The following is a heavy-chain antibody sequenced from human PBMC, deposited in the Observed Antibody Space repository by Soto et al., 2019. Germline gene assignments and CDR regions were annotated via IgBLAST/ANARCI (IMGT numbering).Heavy chain of an antibody. Sequence: GESLKISCKGSGYSFTSYWISWVRQMPGKGLEWMGRIDPSDSYTNYSPSFQGHVTISADKSISTAYLQWSSLKASDTAMYYCARYPGIAAAGTVVSPPARELDYYYGMDVWGQGTTVTVSS. CDR3: ARYPGIAAAGTVVSPPARELDYYYGMDV. V-gene: IGHV5-10-1*01. D-gene: IGHD6-13*01. J-gene: IGHJ6*02. CDR2: IDPSDSYT. CDR1: GYSFTSYW.